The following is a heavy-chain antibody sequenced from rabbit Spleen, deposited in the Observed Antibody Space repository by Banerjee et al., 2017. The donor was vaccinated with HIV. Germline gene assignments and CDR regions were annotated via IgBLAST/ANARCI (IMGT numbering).Heavy chain of an antibody. D-gene: IGHD8-1*01. CDR1: GVSFSISSY. V-gene: IGHV1S40*01. CDR3: ARDTGSSFSSYGMDL. Sequence: QSLEESGGDLVKPGASLTLTCTASGVSFSISSYMCWVRQAPGKGLECIACIYGGSGGSTWYASWAKGRFTISKTSSTTVTLQMTSLTAADTATYFCARDTGSSFSSYGMDLWGPGTLVTVS. CDR2: IYGGSGGST. J-gene: IGHJ6*01.